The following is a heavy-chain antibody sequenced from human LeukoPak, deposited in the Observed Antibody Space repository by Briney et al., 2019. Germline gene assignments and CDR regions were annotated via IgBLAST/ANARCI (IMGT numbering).Heavy chain of an antibody. D-gene: IGHD6-19*01. CDR2: MNPNSGNT. J-gene: IGHJ6*02. CDR1: GYTFTSYD. V-gene: IGHV1-8*01. Sequence: GASVKVSCKASGYTFTSYDINWVRQATGRGLEWMGWMNPNSGNTGYAQKFQGRVTMTRNTSISTAYVELSSLRSEDTAVYYCAREGAVAGFYYYYGMDVWGQGTTVTVSS. CDR3: AREGAVAGFYYYYGMDV.